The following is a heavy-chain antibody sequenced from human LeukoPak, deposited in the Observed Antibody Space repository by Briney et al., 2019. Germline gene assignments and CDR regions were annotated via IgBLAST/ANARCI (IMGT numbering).Heavy chain of an antibody. CDR1: GFTFSSHW. CDR3: AELGITMIGGV. D-gene: IGHD3-10*02. J-gene: IGHJ6*04. V-gene: IGHV3-74*01. Sequence: AGGSLRLSCAASGFTFSSHWMHWVRQAPGKGLVWVSHINGDGSSTDYADFVKGRFTISRDNAKNSLYLQMNSLRAEDTAVYYCAELGITMIGGVWGKGTTVTISS. CDR2: INGDGSST.